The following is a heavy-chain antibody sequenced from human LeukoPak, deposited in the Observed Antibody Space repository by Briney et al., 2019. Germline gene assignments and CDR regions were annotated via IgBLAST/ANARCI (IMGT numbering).Heavy chain of an antibody. CDR2: ISYDGSNK. V-gene: IGHV3-30*18. D-gene: IGHD5-12*01. Sequence: GGSLRLSCAASGFTFSSYGMHWVCQAPGKGLEWVVVISYDGSNKYYADSVKGRFTISRGNSKNTLYLQMNSLRAEDTAVYYCAKSKSLIVTTTGPDAFDIWGQGTMVTVSS. CDR1: GFTFSSYG. CDR3: AKSKSLIVTTTGPDAFDI. J-gene: IGHJ3*02.